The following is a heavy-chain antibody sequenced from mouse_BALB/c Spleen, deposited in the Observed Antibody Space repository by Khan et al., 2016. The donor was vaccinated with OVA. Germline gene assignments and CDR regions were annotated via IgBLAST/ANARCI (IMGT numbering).Heavy chain of an antibody. D-gene: IGHD2-14*01. CDR2: INPSNGYT. Sequence: QVQLQQSGAELARPGASVKMSCKASGYTFTSYTIHWIKLRPGQGLEWIGYINPSNGYTNYNQKFKDKATLTADKSSTTAYMQLSSLTSDDSAVXNRVRDGAYYWNDGWSAYWGQGTLVTVSA. CDR3: VRDGAYYWNDGWSAY. V-gene: IGHV1-4*01. CDR1: GYTFTSYT. J-gene: IGHJ3*01.